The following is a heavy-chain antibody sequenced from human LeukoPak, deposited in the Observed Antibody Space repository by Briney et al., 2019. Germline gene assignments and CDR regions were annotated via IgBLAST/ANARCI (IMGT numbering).Heavy chain of an antibody. CDR2: IIPIFGTA. V-gene: IGHV1-69*13. J-gene: IGHJ6*02. CDR1: GYTFTSYG. Sequence: ASVKVSCKASGYTFTSYGISWVRQAPGQGLEWMGGIIPIFGTANYAQKFQGRVTITADESTSTAYMELSSLRSEDTAVYYCARHYDFWSGSENYGMDVWGQGTTVTVSS. CDR3: ARHYDFWSGSENYGMDV. D-gene: IGHD3-3*01.